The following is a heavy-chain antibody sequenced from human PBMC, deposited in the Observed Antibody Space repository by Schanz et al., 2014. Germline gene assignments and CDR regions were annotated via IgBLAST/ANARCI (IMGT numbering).Heavy chain of an antibody. CDR3: ARSPGDFPGWFDS. V-gene: IGHV4-30-2*01. CDR2: IYHSGST. J-gene: IGHJ5*01. CDR1: GGSISSGGSS. Sequence: QLQLQESGSGLVKPSQTLSLTCGVSGGSISSGGSSWNWIRLPPGKGREWIGYIYHSGSTYYNPSLNRRVTISVDRSKNQFSLILNSVTAADTAVYYCARSPGDFPGWFDSWGQGTLVTVSS. D-gene: IGHD4-17*01.